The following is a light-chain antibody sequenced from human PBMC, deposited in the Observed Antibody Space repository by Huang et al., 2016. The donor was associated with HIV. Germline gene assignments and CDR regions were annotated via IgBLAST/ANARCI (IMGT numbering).Light chain of an antibody. J-gene: IGKJ4*01. CDR3: QQRSNWPRALT. CDR2: VAS. V-gene: IGKV3-11*01. Sequence: EIVLTQSPATLSLSPGEKATLSCRTSQSVSIFLAWYQQRPGQAPRLLIYVASNRPLGVPDMFSGSGSGTDFTLTISGLEPEDFAVYYCQQRSNWPRALTFGGGTRVEI. CDR1: QSVSIF.